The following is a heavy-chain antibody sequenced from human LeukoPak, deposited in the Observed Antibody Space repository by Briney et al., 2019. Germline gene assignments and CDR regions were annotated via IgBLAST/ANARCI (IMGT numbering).Heavy chain of an antibody. CDR3: ARFDWSYALRS. D-gene: IGHD3-9*01. CDR2: IYYSGST. Sequence: SETLSLTCTVSGGSISSYYWSWIRQPPGKGLEWIGYIYYSGSTNYNPSLKSRVTISVDTSKNQFSLKVNSVTAADTAVYYCARFDWSYALRSWGQGTLVTVSS. J-gene: IGHJ4*02. CDR1: GGSISSYY. V-gene: IGHV4-59*01.